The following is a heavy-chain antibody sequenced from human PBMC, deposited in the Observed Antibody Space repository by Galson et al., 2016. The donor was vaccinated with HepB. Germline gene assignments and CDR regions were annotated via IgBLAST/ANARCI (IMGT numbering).Heavy chain of an antibody. Sequence: SLRLSCAASGFTFSRYSMTWVRQAPGKGLAWVSSITGSGDSTYYADSVKGRFTLSRANSKNTVYLLMNSRRVQDTAVYYCARGGYAWGGYPNDYWGQGTLVIVSS. V-gene: IGHV3-23*01. J-gene: IGHJ4*02. D-gene: IGHD3-16*02. CDR3: ARGGYAWGGYPNDY. CDR1: GFTFSRYS. CDR2: ITGSGDST.